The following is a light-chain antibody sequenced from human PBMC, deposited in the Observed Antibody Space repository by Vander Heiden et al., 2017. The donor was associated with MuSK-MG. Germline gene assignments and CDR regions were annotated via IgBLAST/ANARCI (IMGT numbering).Light chain of an antibody. J-gene: IGKJ1*01. CDR2: DAS. CDR1: QSISTW. V-gene: IGKV1-5*01. CDR3: QHYNSYPWT. Sequence: DIQMTQSPSTLSAYVGDRVTITCRASQSISTWLAWYQQKPGTAPKLLIYDASSLQSGVPSRFSGSGSETEFTLTISSLQPDDLATYHCQHYNSYPWTFGQGTKVXIK.